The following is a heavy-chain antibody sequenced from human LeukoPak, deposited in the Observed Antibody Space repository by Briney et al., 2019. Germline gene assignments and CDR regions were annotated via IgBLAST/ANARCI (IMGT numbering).Heavy chain of an antibody. CDR2: ISDSGAYK. J-gene: IGHJ4*02. CDR3: AKGRILWFGEQSDFDY. V-gene: IGHV3-23*01. D-gene: IGHD3-10*01. Sequence: PGGSLRLSCEASGFAFTKYGMSWVRQAPGKGLEWISTISDSGAYKYYADFVKGRFTVSRDNSKNLVFLEMNSLRAEDTATYFCAKGRILWFGEQSDFDYWGQGTLVTVSS. CDR1: GFAFTKYG.